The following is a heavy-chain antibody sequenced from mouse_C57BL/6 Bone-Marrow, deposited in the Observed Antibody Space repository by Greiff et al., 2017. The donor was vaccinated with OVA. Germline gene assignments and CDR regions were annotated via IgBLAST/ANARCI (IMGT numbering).Heavy chain of an antibody. CDR3: ARSFITTVVGYFDV. Sequence: EVKVVESGGGLVKPGGSLKLSCAASGFTFSDYGMHWVRQAPEKGLEWVAYISSGSSTIYYADTVKGRFTISRDNAKNTLFLQMTSLRSEDTAMYYCARSFITTVVGYFDVWGTGTTVTVSS. V-gene: IGHV5-17*01. J-gene: IGHJ1*03. CDR1: GFTFSDYG. D-gene: IGHD1-1*01. CDR2: ISSGSSTI.